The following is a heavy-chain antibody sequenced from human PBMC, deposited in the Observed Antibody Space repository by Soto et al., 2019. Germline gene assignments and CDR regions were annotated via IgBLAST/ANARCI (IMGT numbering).Heavy chain of an antibody. CDR1: GGSFSGYY. J-gene: IGHJ3*02. V-gene: IGHV4-34*01. CDR3: ARGSYYDSSGPKLVPRAFDI. CDR2: INHSGST. D-gene: IGHD3-22*01. Sequence: PSETLSLTCAVYGGSFSGYYWSWIRQPPGKGLEWIGEINHSGSTNYNPSLKSRVTISVDTSKNQFSLKLSSVTAADTAVYYCARGSYYDSSGPKLVPRAFDIWGQGTMVTVSS.